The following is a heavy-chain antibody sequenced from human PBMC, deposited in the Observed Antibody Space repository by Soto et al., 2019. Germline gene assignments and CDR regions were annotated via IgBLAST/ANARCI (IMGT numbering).Heavy chain of an antibody. V-gene: IGHV1-46*01. Sequence: QVQLVQSGAEVKKPGASVKVSCKASGYTFTSYCMHWVRQAPGQGLEWMGIINPSGTTTDYAQKFQGRVTMTRDTSTSTDYMELSSLRSEDTAVYYCARPQIASDYYYGMDVWGQGTTVTVSS. CDR3: ARPQIASDYYYGMDV. CDR2: INPSGTTT. D-gene: IGHD2-2*01. J-gene: IGHJ6*02. CDR1: GYTFTSYC.